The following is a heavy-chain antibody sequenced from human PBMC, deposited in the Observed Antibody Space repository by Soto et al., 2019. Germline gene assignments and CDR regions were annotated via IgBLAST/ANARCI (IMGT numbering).Heavy chain of an antibody. CDR2: ISSTTNYI. V-gene: IGHV3-21*01. Sequence: GGSLRLSCAASGFTFTRYSMNWVRQAPGKGLEWVSSISSTTNYIYYADSMKGRFTVSRDNAKNSVYLDMNSLSAGDTAVYYCARESEDLTSNFDYWGQGTLVTVSS. CDR1: GFTFTRYS. J-gene: IGHJ4*02. CDR3: ARESEDLTSNFDY.